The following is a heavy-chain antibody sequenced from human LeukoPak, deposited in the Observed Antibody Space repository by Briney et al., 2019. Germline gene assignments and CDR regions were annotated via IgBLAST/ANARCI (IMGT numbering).Heavy chain of an antibody. V-gene: IGHV4-31*03. CDR3: ARDLVGTAHWFDP. D-gene: IGHD1/OR15-1a*01. J-gene: IGHJ5*02. CDR2: IYYSGST. CDR1: SGSISSGGSY. Sequence: SETLSLTCTVSSGSISSGGSYWSWIRQHPGKGLEWIGYIYYSGSTYYNPSLKSRVTISVDTSKNQFSLKLSSVTAADTAVYYCARDLVGTAHWFDPWGQGTLVTVSS.